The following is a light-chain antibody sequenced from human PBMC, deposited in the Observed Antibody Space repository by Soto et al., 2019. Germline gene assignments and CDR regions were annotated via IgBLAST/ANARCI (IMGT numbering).Light chain of an antibody. CDR3: QQYGSSPPWT. CDR1: QSVSSSY. Sequence: VLSQSPCTLSLSPGERATLSCRASQSVSSSYLAWYQQKPGQAPRLLIYGASSRATGIPDRFSGSGSGTDFTLTISRLEPEDFAVYYCQQYGSSPPWTFGQGTMVDIK. CDR2: GAS. V-gene: IGKV3-20*01. J-gene: IGKJ1*01.